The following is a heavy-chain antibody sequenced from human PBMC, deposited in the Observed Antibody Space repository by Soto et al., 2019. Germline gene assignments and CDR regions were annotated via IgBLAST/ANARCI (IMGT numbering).Heavy chain of an antibody. CDR1: GFTFSSYG. J-gene: IGHJ2*01. CDR2: ISYDGSNK. Sequence: QVQLVESGGGVVQPGRSLRLSCAASGFTFSSYGMHWVRQAPGKGLEWVAVISYDGSNKYYADSVKGRFTISRDNSKNXVYLQMNSLRAEDTAVYDCAKERMETVTTLAWYFDLWGRGTLVTVSS. D-gene: IGHD4-17*01. CDR3: AKERMETVTTLAWYFDL. V-gene: IGHV3-30*18.